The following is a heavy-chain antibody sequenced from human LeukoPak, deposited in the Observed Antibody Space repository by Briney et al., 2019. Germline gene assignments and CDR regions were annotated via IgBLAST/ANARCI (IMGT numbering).Heavy chain of an antibody. CDR3: AKDKLWGEDYFDY. Sequence: PGGSLRLSCAASGFTFSNNALSWVRQAPGKGLEWVSGISGSGDSTYYVDSVKGRFTISRDNSENTLYLQMNSLRAEDTAIYYCAKDKLWGEDYFDYWGQGTLVTVSS. CDR1: GFTFSNNA. D-gene: IGHD3-16*01. V-gene: IGHV3-23*01. J-gene: IGHJ4*02. CDR2: ISGSGDST.